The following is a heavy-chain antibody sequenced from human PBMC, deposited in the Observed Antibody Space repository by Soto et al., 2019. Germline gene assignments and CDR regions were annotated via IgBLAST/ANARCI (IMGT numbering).Heavy chain of an antibody. J-gene: IGHJ5*01. D-gene: IGHD4-17*01. Sequence: EGQVVESGGGLVQPGGSLRVSCVGSGFTFRRYWMSWVRQAPGKGLEWVANIRPDGSEKYYVDSVKGRFTISRDNAKNSLYLQMSSLRAEDTAVDYCAREEGATVANNWFDSWGQGALVTGSS. V-gene: IGHV3-7*03. CDR1: GFTFRRYW. CDR2: IRPDGSEK. CDR3: AREEGATVANNWFDS.